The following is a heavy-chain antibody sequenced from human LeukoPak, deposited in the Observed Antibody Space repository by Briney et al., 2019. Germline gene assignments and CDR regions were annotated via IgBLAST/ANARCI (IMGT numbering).Heavy chain of an antibody. D-gene: IGHD6-25*01. Sequence: GGSLRLSCATSGFNFSHYPMHWVRQAPGKGLEWVVVISSDGRNKYYADSVKGRLTVSRDNSKNTLYLQMNSLRPEDTSVFFCARGAYSGYPLGFYFDSWGQGILVTVFS. J-gene: IGHJ4*02. CDR1: GFNFSHYP. V-gene: IGHV3-30*04. CDR2: ISSDGRNK. CDR3: ARGAYSGYPLGFYFDS.